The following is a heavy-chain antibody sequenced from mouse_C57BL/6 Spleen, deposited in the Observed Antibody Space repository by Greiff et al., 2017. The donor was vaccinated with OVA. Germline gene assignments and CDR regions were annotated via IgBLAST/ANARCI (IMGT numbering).Heavy chain of an antibody. CDR3: AREEEGGSNAMDY. J-gene: IGHJ4*01. CDR2: INPYNGGT. Sequence: VQLQQSGPVLVKPGASVKMSCKASGYTFTDYYMNWVKQSHGKSLEWIGVINPYNGGTSYNQKFKGKATLTVDKSSSTAYMESNSLTSEDAAVYYCAREEEGGSNAMDYWGQGASVTVSS. V-gene: IGHV1-19*01. D-gene: IGHD1-1*01. CDR1: GYTFTDYY.